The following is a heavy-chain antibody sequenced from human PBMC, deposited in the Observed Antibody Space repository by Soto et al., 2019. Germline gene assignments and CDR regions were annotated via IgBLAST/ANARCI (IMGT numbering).Heavy chain of an antibody. D-gene: IGHD3-22*01. CDR1: GFTFSSYW. CDR3: VRDYDSSGFYSGH. CDR2: IDSDGRST. Sequence: EVQLVESGGGLVQPGGSLRLSCAASGFTFSSYWMHWVRQSPGKGLVWVSQIDSDGRSTTYADTVKGRFTVSRDNAKNKLFLQRNSLRAEDTDVYYCVRDYDSSGFYSGHWGQGTLVTVSS. J-gene: IGHJ4*02. V-gene: IGHV3-74*03.